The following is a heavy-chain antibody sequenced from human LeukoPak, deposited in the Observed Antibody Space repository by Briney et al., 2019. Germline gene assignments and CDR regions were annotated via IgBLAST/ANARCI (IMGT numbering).Heavy chain of an antibody. J-gene: IGHJ1*01. Sequence: PSETLSLTCTVSGGSISSYYWSWIRQPPGKGLEWIGYIYYSGSTNYNLSLKSRVTISVDTSKNQFSLKLSSVTAADTAVYYCARGYCSGGSCYWEYFQHWGQGTLVTVSS. CDR2: IYYSGST. CDR3: ARGYCSGGSCYWEYFQH. CDR1: GGSISSYY. V-gene: IGHV4-59*01. D-gene: IGHD2-15*01.